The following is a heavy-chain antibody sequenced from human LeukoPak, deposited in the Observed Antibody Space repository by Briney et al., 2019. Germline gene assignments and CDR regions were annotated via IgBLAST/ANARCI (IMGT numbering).Heavy chain of an antibody. CDR3: ARGSSGWYREFDY. Sequence: SVKVSCKASGGTFISYAISWVGQARGQGGEWMGGIIPIFGRANYAQKCEGRVTITADESTSTAYMELSSLRSEDTAVYYCARGSSGWYREFDYWGQGTLVTVSS. D-gene: IGHD6-19*01. J-gene: IGHJ4*02. CDR2: IIPIFGRA. CDR1: GGTFISYA. V-gene: IGHV1-69*13.